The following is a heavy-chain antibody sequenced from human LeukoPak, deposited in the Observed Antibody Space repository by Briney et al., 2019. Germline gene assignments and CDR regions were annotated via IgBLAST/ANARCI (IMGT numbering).Heavy chain of an antibody. CDR3: ARHGGDYTFDY. V-gene: IGHV4-59*08. J-gene: IGHJ4*02. CDR2: MDYSGST. CDR1: GGSISSYY. Sequence: PSETLSLTCTVSGGSISSYYWSWIRQPPGKGLEWIAYMDYSGSTFYNPSLKSRVSTSVDTSKTQFSLKVRSVTAADTAVYYCARHGGDYTFDYWGQGTLVTVSS. D-gene: IGHD4-17*01.